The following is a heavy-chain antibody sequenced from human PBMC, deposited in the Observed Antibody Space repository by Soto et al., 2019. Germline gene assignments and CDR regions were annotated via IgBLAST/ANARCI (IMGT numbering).Heavy chain of an antibody. CDR3: ARGRPTSIAAYYYYYGMDV. V-gene: IGHV4-34*01. D-gene: IGHD6-13*01. CDR2: INHSGST. CDR1: GGSFSGYY. Sequence: SETLSLTCAVYGGSFSGYYWSWIRQPPGKGLEWIGEINHSGSTNYNPSLKSRVTISVDTSKNQFSLKLSSVTAADTAVYYCARGRPTSIAAYYYYYGMDVWGQGTTVTVSS. J-gene: IGHJ6*02.